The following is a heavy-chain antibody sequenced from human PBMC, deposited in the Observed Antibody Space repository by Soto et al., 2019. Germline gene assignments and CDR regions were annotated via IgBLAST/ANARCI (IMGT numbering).Heavy chain of an antibody. Sequence: QVQLVESGGGVVQPGRSLRLSCATSGFTFSSYAMHWVRQAPGKGLEWVAVIAYDGRNKYYAVSVKGRFTISRDTSKNTLYLQMNSLRIEDTAVYYCARELERVFDYWGQGTLVTVSS. CDR3: ARELERVFDY. CDR2: IAYDGRNK. D-gene: IGHD1-1*01. V-gene: IGHV3-30*04. J-gene: IGHJ4*02. CDR1: GFTFSSYA.